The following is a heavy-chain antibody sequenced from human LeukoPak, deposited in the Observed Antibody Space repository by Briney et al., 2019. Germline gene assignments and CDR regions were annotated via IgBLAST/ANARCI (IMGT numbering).Heavy chain of an antibody. D-gene: IGHD2-2*01. CDR2: ISSSSSYI. V-gene: IGHV3-21*01. CDR1: GFTFSSYS. Sequence: PGGSLRLSCAASGFTFSSYSMNWVRQAPGKGLEWVSSISSSSSYIYYADSVKGRFTISRDNAKNSLYLQMNSLRAEDTAVYYCARSLGYCSSTSCYGAFDIWGQGTMVTVSS. J-gene: IGHJ3*02. CDR3: ARSLGYCSSTSCYGAFDI.